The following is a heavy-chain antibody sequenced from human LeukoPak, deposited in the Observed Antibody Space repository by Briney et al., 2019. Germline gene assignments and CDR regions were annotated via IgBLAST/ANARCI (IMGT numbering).Heavy chain of an antibody. Sequence: PGGSVRLSCAASGFTFSTYGMSWVRQPPGKGPEWLAAISGNGYYTYYADSVKGRFTISRDNSKNTLFLQMNSLRAEDTAVYFCAKLPQGGGDHYYIEVWGKGTTVTVSS. J-gene: IGHJ6*03. CDR1: GFTFSTYG. D-gene: IGHD2-21*02. CDR3: AKLPQGGGDHYYIEV. V-gene: IGHV3-23*01. CDR2: ISGNGYYT.